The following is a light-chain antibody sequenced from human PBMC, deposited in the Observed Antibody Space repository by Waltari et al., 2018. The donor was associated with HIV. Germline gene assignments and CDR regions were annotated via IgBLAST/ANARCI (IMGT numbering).Light chain of an antibody. Sequence: DIQMTQSPSTLSASVGDRVPITCRASQSIGNWLAWYQQKPGRSPRLLLYKASNLQSGVPARFSGIGSETEFTLTISSLQPDDSATYFCQQYKIYPDDTFGHGTKLEIK. CDR3: QQYKIYPDDT. CDR2: KAS. CDR1: QSIGNW. V-gene: IGKV1-5*03. J-gene: IGKJ2*01.